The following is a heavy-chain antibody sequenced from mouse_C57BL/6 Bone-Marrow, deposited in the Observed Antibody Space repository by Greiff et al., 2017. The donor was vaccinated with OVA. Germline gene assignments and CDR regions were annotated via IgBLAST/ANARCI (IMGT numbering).Heavy chain of an antibody. CDR2: IYPGDGDT. J-gene: IGHJ4*01. V-gene: IGHV1-82*01. CDR3: AKLGPYYYAMAY. D-gene: IGHD4-1*01. CDR1: GYAFSSSW. Sequence: VQLQQSGPELVKPGASVKISCKASGYAFSSSWMNWVKQRPGKGLEWIGRIYPGDGDTNYNGKFKGKATLTADTSSSTAYMQLSSLTSEDSAVYFCAKLGPYYYAMAYWGQGTSVTVSS.